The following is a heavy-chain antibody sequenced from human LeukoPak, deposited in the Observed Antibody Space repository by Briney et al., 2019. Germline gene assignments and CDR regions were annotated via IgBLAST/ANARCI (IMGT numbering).Heavy chain of an antibody. J-gene: IGHJ3*02. Sequence: SETLSLTCTVSGGSISSGDYYWSWIRQPPGKGLEWIGYIYYSGSTYYNPSLKSRVTISVDTSKNQFSLKLSSVTAADTAVYYCARMGVAAAGTGDAFDIWGQGTMVTVSS. CDR2: IYYSGST. V-gene: IGHV4-30-4*08. CDR1: GGSISSGDYY. D-gene: IGHD6-13*01. CDR3: ARMGVAAAGTGDAFDI.